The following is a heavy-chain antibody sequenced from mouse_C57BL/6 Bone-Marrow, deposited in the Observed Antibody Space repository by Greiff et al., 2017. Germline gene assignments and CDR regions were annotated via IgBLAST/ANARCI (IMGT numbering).Heavy chain of an antibody. CDR2: IHPNSGST. CDR1: GYTFTSYW. D-gene: IGHD1-1*01. CDR3: ARRDYYDGSSPWCFDV. J-gene: IGHJ1*03. Sequence: VQLQQPGAELVKPGASVKLSCKASGYTFTSYWMHWVKQRPGQGLEWIGMIHPNSGSTNYNEKFKSKATLTVDKSSSTAYMQLSSLTSEDSAVYYCARRDYYDGSSPWCFDVWGTGTTVTVSS. V-gene: IGHV1-64*01.